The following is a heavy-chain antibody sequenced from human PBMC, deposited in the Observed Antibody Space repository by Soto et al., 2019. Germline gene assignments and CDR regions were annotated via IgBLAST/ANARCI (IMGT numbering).Heavy chain of an antibody. J-gene: IGHJ4*02. D-gene: IGHD2-15*01. Sequence: QVQLQQWGAGLLKPSETLSLTCAVYGGSFSGYYWSWIRQPPGKGLEWIGEINHSGSTNYNPSLKSRFTRSVDRSKNQFSLKMSSVTATNSAVYSCTGRVVVAAQDYLGQGTLVTVSS. CDR2: INHSGST. V-gene: IGHV4-34*01. CDR3: TGRVVVAAQDY. CDR1: GGSFSGYY.